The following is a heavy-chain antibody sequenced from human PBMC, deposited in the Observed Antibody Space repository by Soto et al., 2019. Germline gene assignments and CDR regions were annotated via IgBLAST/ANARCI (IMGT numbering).Heavy chain of an antibody. V-gene: IGHV1-3*01. Sequence: ASVKVSCKASGYTFTSYAMHWVRQAPGQRLEWMGWINAGNGNTKYPQKFQGRVTITRDTSASTAYMELSSLRSEDTAVYYCAAQTRYYDILTGPYYWGQGTLVTVSS. CDR1: GYTFTSYA. CDR2: INAGNGNT. D-gene: IGHD3-9*01. CDR3: AAQTRYYDILTGPYY. J-gene: IGHJ4*02.